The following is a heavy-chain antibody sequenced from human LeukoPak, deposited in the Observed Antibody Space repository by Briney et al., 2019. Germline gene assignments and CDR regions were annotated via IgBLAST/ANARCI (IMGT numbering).Heavy chain of an antibody. V-gene: IGHV1-18*01. CDR2: ISVYNGNT. CDR3: ARGLRSYPAALNFDY. CDR1: GYTFTSYG. D-gene: IGHD1-26*01. Sequence: GASVTVSFTASGYTFTSYGISWVRQAPGQGLEWMGWISVYNGNTNYAQKLQGRVTMTTDTSTSTAYMELRSLRSDDTAVYYCARGLRSYPAALNFDYWGQGTLVTVSS. J-gene: IGHJ4*02.